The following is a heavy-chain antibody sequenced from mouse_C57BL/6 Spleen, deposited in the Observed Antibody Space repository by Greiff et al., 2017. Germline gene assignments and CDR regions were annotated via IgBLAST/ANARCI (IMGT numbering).Heavy chain of an antibody. CDR3: ARDENGMDY. J-gene: IGHJ4*01. Sequence: VKLVESGAELAKPGASVKLSCKASGYTFTSYWMHWVKQRPGQGLEWIGYINPSSGYTKYNQKFKEKATFTADKSSSTAYMQLSRLTYEDSAVYYCARDENGMDYWGQGTSVTVSA. CDR2: INPSSGYT. CDR1: GYTFTSYW. V-gene: IGHV1-7*01.